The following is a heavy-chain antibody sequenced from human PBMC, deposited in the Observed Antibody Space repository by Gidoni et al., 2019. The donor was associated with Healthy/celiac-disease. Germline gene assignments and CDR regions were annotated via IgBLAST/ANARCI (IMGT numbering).Heavy chain of an antibody. Sequence: QVQLVESGGGVVQPGRSLRLSCAASGFTFSSYGMHWVRQAPGKGLEWVAVISYDGSNKYYADSVKGRFTISRDNSKNTLYLQMNSLRAEDTAVYYCAKEKGGYSLYYYGMAVWGQGTTVTVAS. J-gene: IGHJ6*02. V-gene: IGHV3-30*18. CDR1: GFTFSSYG. D-gene: IGHD5-18*01. CDR2: ISYDGSNK. CDR3: AKEKGGYSLYYYGMAV.